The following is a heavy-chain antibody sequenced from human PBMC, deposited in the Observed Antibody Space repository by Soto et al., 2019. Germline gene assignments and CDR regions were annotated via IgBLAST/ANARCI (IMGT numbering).Heavy chain of an antibody. D-gene: IGHD3-10*01. Sequence: QVQLVQSGAEVKKPGSSVKVSCKASGSTFTSYAISWVRQAPGQGLEWMGWICAYNGNPNYAQKVQGRVTMTTDTPPTTAYSELRSLRSYATAVSYCARSGPAAGYWGQGTMVTVSS. CDR3: ARSGPAAGY. V-gene: IGHV1-18*01. J-gene: IGHJ4*02. CDR1: GSTFTSYA. CDR2: ICAYNGNP.